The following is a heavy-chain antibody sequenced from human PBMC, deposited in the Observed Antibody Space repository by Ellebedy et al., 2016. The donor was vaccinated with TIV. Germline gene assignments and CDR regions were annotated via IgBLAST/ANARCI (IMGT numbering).Heavy chain of an antibody. Sequence: GGSLRLXCAASGFTFSSYAMHWVRQAPGKGLEWVAVISYDGRNTYYADSVKGRFTISRDTSKDMVFLQMNSLRAEDTAVYHCARDSLRGGFVEVRGNPAAIDWPDWWGQGTLVAVSS. CDR1: GFTFSSYA. J-gene: IGHJ4*02. CDR3: ARDSLRGGFVEVRGNPAAIDWPDW. D-gene: IGHD2-15*01. CDR2: ISYDGRNT. V-gene: IGHV3-30*04.